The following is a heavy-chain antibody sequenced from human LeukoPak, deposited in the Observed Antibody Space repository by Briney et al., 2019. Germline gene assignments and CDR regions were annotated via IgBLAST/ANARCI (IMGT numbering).Heavy chain of an antibody. V-gene: IGHV1-69*04. CDR1: GGTFSSYA. J-gene: IGHJ4*02. CDR2: IIPILGIE. CDR3: ATWGIGYFDY. D-gene: IGHD6-13*01. Sequence: SVKVSCRASGGTFSSYAISWVRQAPGQGLEWMGRIIPILGIENYAQKFQGRVTITADKSTSTAYMELSSLRSEDTAVYYCATWGIGYFDYWGQGTLVTVSS.